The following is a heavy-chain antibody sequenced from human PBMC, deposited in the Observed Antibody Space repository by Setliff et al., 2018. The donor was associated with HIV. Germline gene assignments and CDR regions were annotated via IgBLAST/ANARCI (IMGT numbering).Heavy chain of an antibody. CDR2: IYYSGST. CDR1: GGSISSSSYY. D-gene: IGHD6-13*01. Sequence: SETLSLTCTVSGGSISSSSYYWGWIRQPPGKGLEWIGSIYYSGSTYYNPSLKSRVTISVDTSKNQFSLELSSVTAADTAVYYCARLGRVAAAGSSSYMDVWGKGTTVTVSS. J-gene: IGHJ6*03. V-gene: IGHV4-39*01. CDR3: ARLGRVAAAGSSSYMDV.